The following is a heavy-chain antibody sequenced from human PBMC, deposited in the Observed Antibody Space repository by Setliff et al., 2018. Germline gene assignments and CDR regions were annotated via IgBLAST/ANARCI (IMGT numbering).Heavy chain of an antibody. CDR3: ARKVEQWLTPHFDY. V-gene: IGHV4-59*01. J-gene: IGHJ4*02. CDR2: VHFTGST. Sequence: SETLSLTCNVSGASIRNFYWTWIRQPPGKGLEWIEYVHFTGSTNYNPSLKSRVTMSVDVSKSQFSLRLSSVTAADTAVYYCARKVEQWLTPHFDYWGQGALVTVS. D-gene: IGHD6-19*01. CDR1: GASIRNFY.